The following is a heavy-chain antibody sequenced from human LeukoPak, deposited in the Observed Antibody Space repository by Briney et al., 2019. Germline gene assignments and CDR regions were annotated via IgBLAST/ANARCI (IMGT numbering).Heavy chain of an antibody. CDR1: GGSISSGDYY. V-gene: IGHV4-30-4*08. D-gene: IGHD2-2*01. Sequence: SETLSLTCTVSGGSISSGDYYWSWIRQPPGKGLEWIGYIYYSGSTYYNPSLKSRVTISVDTSKNQFSLKLSSVTAADTAVYYCARGTIVVVSHYYYMDVWGKGTTVTVSS. CDR3: ARGTIVVVSHYYYMDV. J-gene: IGHJ6*03. CDR2: IYYSGST.